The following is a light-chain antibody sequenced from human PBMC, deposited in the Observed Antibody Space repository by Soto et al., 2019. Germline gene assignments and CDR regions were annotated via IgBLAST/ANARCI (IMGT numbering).Light chain of an antibody. CDR2: DVS. V-gene: IGKV1-5*01. CDR1: QTISSW. CDR3: QQYNTSWT. J-gene: IGKJ1*01. Sequence: DIQMTQSPSTLSGSVGDRVTISCRASQTISSWLAWYQQKPGKAPKLLIYDVSSLESGVPSRFSGSGSGTEFTLTISSLQPDDFATYYCQQYNTSWTFGQGTRWIS.